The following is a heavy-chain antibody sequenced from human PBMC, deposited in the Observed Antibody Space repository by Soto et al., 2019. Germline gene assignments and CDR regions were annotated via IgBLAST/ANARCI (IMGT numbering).Heavy chain of an antibody. V-gene: IGHV3-30*18. CDR1: GFTFSSYG. Sequence: GGSLRLSCAASGFTFSSYGMHWVRQAPGKGLEWVAVISYDGSNKYYADSVKGRFTISRDNSKNTLYLQMNSLRAEDTAVYYCAKNSITIFGVVRSDYYYYGMDVWGQGTTVTVSS. CDR3: AKNSITIFGVVRSDYYYYGMDV. J-gene: IGHJ6*02. D-gene: IGHD3-3*01. CDR2: ISYDGSNK.